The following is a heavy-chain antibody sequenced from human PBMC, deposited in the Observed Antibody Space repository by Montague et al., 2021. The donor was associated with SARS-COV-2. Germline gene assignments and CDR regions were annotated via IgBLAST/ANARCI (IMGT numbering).Heavy chain of an antibody. CDR2: IWYDGSNK. CDR3: PWLLSYYFGMDV. CDR1: GFTFSSYG. Sequence: SLRLSCAASGFTFSSYGMHWVRQAPGKGLEWAAVIWYDGSNKYYADSVKGRFTISRDNSKNTLYLQMNSLRAEDTAVYYCPWLLSYYFGMDVWGQGTTVTVSS. J-gene: IGHJ6*02. D-gene: IGHD2-2*03. V-gene: IGHV3-33*01.